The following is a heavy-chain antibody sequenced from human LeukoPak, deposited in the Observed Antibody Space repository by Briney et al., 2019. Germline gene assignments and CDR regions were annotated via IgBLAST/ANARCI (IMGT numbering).Heavy chain of an antibody. J-gene: IGHJ4*02. D-gene: IGHD1-26*01. CDR2: INAGNGNT. Sequence: ASVKVSCKASGYTFTSYAMHWVRQAPGQRLEWMGWINAGNGNTKYSQKSQGRVTITRDTSASTAYMELSSLRSEDTAVYYRARGAGSYGYFDYWGQGTLVTVSS. CDR1: GYTFTSYA. V-gene: IGHV1-3*01. CDR3: ARGAGSYGYFDY.